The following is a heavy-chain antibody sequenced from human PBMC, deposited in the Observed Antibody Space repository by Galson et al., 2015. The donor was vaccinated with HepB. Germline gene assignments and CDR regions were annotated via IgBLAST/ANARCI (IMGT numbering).Heavy chain of an antibody. CDR2: TYYRSKWYN. J-gene: IGHJ2*01. CDR3: AREHTRGGYLDL. Sequence: CAISGDSVSSNSAAWDWIRQSPSRGLEWLGRTYYRSKWYNDYAVSVKSRITINPDTSKNQFSLQLSSVTPEDTAVYYCAREHTRGGYLDLWGRGTLVTVSS. V-gene: IGHV6-1*01. CDR1: GDSVSSNSAA. D-gene: IGHD2-2*02.